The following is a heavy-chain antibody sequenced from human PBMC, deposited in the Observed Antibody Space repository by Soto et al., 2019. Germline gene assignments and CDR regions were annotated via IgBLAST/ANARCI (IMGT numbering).Heavy chain of an antibody. CDR1: GGSISSSNW. D-gene: IGHD1-26*01. V-gene: IGHV4-4*02. Sequence: QVQLQESGPGLVKPSGTLSLTCAVSGGSISSSNWWSWVRQPPGKGLEWIGEIYHSGSTNYKPPLKSRVTTSADKSTDQVSLKLSCVTAAATAVYYCASDPGVGATTWGQGTLVTVSS. J-gene: IGHJ4*02. CDR3: ASDPGVGATT. CDR2: IYHSGST.